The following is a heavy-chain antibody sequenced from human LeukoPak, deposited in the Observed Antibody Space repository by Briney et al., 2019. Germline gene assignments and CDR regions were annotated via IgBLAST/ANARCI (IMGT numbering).Heavy chain of an antibody. V-gene: IGHV4-61*01. Sequence: SETLSLTCTVSGGSVSSGSYYWSWIRQPPGTGLEWIGYIYYSESTNYNPSLKSRVTISVDASKNQFSLKLSSVTAAGTAVYYCAGSIAAAGRGYFQHWGQGTLVTVSS. CDR1: GGSVSSGSYY. CDR3: AGSIAAAGRGYFQH. J-gene: IGHJ1*01. D-gene: IGHD6-13*01. CDR2: IYYSEST.